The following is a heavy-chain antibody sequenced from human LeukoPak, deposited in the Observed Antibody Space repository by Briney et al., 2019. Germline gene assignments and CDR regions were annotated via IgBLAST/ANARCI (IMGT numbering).Heavy chain of an antibody. CDR2: INPNSGSI. V-gene: IGHV1-2*02. CDR3: ARAVDTDFAFDI. J-gene: IGHJ3*02. D-gene: IGHD5-18*01. Sequence: ASVKVSCKTSGYTFNDYFMHWVRQAPGQGLEWMGWINPNSGSIKHAQRFQGRVTMTRDTSISTAYMEVSRLRSDDSAVYYCARAVDTDFAFDIWGQGTMVTVSS. CDR1: GYTFNDYF.